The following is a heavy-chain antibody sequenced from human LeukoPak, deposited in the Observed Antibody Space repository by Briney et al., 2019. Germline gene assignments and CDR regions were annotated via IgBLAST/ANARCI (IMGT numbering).Heavy chain of an antibody. D-gene: IGHD2-21*01. Sequence: ASVKVSCKASGYTFTSYGISWVRQAPGQGLEWMGWISAYNGNTNYAQKLQGRVTMTTDTSASTAYMELRSLRSDDTAVYYCARCGHPRQTDYYYYYMDVWGKGTTVTVSS. CDR1: GYTFTSYG. J-gene: IGHJ6*03. CDR3: ARCGHPRQTDYYYYYMDV. V-gene: IGHV1-18*01. CDR2: ISAYNGNT.